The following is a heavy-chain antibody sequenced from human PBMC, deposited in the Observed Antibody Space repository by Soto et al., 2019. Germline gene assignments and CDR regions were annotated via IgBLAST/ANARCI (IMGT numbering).Heavy chain of an antibody. CDR1: GFTFDDYA. CDR3: AKGVIVAAEIDY. V-gene: IGHV3-9*01. D-gene: IGHD3-22*01. J-gene: IGHJ4*02. Sequence: EVQLVESGGGLVQPGRSLRLSCAASGFTFDDYAMHWVQQAPGKGLEWVSGISWEGDTIGYADSVKGRFTISRDNAKNSLYLQMNSLRPEDTALYYCAKGVIVAAEIDYWGQGTPVTVSS. CDR2: ISWEGDTI.